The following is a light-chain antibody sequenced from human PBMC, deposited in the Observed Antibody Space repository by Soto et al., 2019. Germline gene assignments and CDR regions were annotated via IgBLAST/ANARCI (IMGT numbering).Light chain of an antibody. CDR1: SSDVGDYNY. CDR2: EVS. V-gene: IGLV2-8*01. Sequence: QSLLTQPPSASGSPGQPVTISCTGTSSDVGDYNYVSWYQQHPGKAPKLMIYEVSKRPSGVPDRFSGSKSGNTASLTVSGLQAEDEADYCCSSYAGSNNYVFGTGTKLTVL. CDR3: SSYAGSNNYV. J-gene: IGLJ1*01.